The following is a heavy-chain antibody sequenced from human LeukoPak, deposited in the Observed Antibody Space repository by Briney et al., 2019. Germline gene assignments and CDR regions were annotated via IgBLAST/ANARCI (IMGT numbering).Heavy chain of an antibody. CDR1: GFTFRSYT. D-gene: IGHD2-2*01. Sequence: GGSLRLSCAASGFTFRSYTMNWVRQAPGKGLEWVSSISGSRTFIYYGDSVKGRFSISRGNAKNSLSLQMNSLRGEDTAVYYCGREDCNNVRCYGASDAWGQGTLVTVSS. V-gene: IGHV3-21*01. CDR3: GREDCNNVRCYGASDA. J-gene: IGHJ5*02. CDR2: ISGSRTFI.